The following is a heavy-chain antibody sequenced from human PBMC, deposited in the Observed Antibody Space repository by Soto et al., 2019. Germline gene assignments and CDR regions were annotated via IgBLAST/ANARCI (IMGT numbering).Heavy chain of an antibody. CDR1: GYSISSGYY. CDR2: IYHSGST. Sequence: PSETPSLTCAVSGYSISSGYYWGWIRQPPGKGLEWIGSIYHSGSTYYNPSLKSRVTISVDTSKNQFSLKLSSVTAADTAVYYCARAPSLTGGLGWCDPSGQGTVDTVSA. J-gene: IGHJ5*02. CDR3: ARAPSLTGGLGWCDP. D-gene: IGHD1-20*01. V-gene: IGHV4-38-2*01.